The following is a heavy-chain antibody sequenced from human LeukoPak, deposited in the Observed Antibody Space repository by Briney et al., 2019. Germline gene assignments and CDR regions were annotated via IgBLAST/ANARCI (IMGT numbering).Heavy chain of an antibody. J-gene: IGHJ4*02. CDR2: ISGSGGST. Sequence: PGGSLRLSCAASGFTFSDFAMSWVRQAPGKGLEWVSAISGSGGSTYYADSVKGRFTISRDNAKNSLYLQLNSLRAEDAGVYYCARVPPSYWGQGTLVTVSS. CDR3: ARVPPSY. CDR1: GFTFSDFA. V-gene: IGHV3-23*01.